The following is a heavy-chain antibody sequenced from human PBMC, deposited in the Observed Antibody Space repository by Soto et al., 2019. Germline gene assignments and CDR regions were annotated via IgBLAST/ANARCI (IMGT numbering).Heavy chain of an antibody. J-gene: IGHJ4*02. CDR1: GDSISSNKW. CDR3: ATAASAGSSGFYYTLDN. D-gene: IGHD3-22*01. CDR2: IYHGGST. Sequence: QVQLQESGPGLVKPSGTLSLTCAVSGDSISSNKWWSWVRQSPGKGLEWIGEIYHGGSTNYNPSPKSRVTMSVDKSTTQFFLKLSSVTAADTAVYYCATAASAGSSGFYYTLDNWCQGTLVTVSS. V-gene: IGHV4-4*02.